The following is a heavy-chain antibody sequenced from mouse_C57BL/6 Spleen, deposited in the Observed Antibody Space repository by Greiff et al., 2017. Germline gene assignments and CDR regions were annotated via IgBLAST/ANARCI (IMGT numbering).Heavy chain of an antibody. Sequence: EVQLQQSGPVLVKPGASVKMSCKASGYTFTDYYMNWVKQSPGKSLEWIGDIYPYNGGTSYNEKFKGKATLTADKSSSTAYMELNSLTSEHTAVYYCACALYFYNEGYFDYCGQGTTLTVSS. CDR2: IYPYNGGT. J-gene: IGHJ2*01. V-gene: IGHV1-19*01. CDR1: GYTFTDYY. CDR3: ACALYFYNEGYFDY. D-gene: IGHD2-4*01.